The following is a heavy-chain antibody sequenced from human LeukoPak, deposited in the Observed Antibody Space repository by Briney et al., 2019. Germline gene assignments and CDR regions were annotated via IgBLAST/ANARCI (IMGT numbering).Heavy chain of an antibody. CDR1: GVSISSYY. D-gene: IGHD3-22*01. Sequence: PSETLSLTCTVSGVSISSYYWTWIRQPPGKGLEWIGYIYYSGSTYYNPSLKSRVTISVDTSKNQFSLKLSSVTAADTAVYYCARVHNYYDSSGYYNWFDYWGQGTLVTVSS. J-gene: IGHJ4*02. CDR3: ARVHNYYDSSGYYNWFDY. V-gene: IGHV4-59*08. CDR2: IYYSGST.